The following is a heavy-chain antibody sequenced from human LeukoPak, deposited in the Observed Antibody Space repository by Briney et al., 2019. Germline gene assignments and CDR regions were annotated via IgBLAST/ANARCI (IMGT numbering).Heavy chain of an antibody. CDR3: AALGSYSVQH. V-gene: IGHV4-4*02. D-gene: IGHD3-10*01. CDR1: GGSISSSNW. J-gene: IGHJ1*01. CDR2: IYHSGST. Sequence: SETLSLTCAVSGGSISSSNWWSWVRQPPGKGLEWIGEIYHSGSTNYNPSLKSRVTISVDKSKNQFSLNLNSMTAADTAVYYCAALGSYSVQHWGQGTLVTVSS.